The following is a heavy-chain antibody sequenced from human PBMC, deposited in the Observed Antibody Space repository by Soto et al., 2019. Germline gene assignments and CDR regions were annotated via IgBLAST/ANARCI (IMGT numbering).Heavy chain of an antibody. Sequence: SETLSLTCAVYGGSIRGYYWSWIRQPPGKGLEWIGEINHSGSTNYNPSLKSRVTISVDTSKNQFSLKLSSVTAADTAVYYCARGGDLRGWDIVVVVAATPPAFDIWGQGTMVTVSS. CDR3: ARGGDLRGWDIVVVVAATPPAFDI. D-gene: IGHD2-15*01. J-gene: IGHJ3*02. CDR2: INHSGST. CDR1: GGSIRGYY. V-gene: IGHV4-34*01.